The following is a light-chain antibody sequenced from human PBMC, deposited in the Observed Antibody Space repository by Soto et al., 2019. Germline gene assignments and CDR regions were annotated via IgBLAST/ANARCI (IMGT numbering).Light chain of an antibody. CDR3: LQDYTYPLT. Sequence: AIEMTQSPSSLSASVGDRVTITCRASQGMSYDLGWDQTKPGKAPKVLIQAATSLQSGVPSRFSGSGSGTEVTLTISSMQPEDFATYYCLQDYTYPLTFGGGTKVEIK. CDR1: QGMSYD. V-gene: IGKV1-6*02. J-gene: IGKJ4*01. CDR2: AAT.